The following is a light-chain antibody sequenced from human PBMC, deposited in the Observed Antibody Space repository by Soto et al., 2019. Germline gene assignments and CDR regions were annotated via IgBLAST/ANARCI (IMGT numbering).Light chain of an antibody. Sequence: EIVLTQSPAALSSFPGDRVTLSCRASQYINTRLAWYQHRPGQAPRLLIYQTSIRAAGIPARFSASGSGTDITLTISSLEPEDFAVYYCQQRSNWPPITFGQGTKVDIK. V-gene: IGKV3-11*01. CDR1: QYINTR. CDR3: QQRSNWPPIT. CDR2: QTS. J-gene: IGKJ1*01.